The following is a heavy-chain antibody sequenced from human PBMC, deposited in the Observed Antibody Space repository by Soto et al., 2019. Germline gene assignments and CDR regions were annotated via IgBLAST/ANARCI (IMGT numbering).Heavy chain of an antibody. V-gene: IGHV3-30*03. CDR1: GFTFRIYA. Sequence: GGSLRLSCAASGFTFRIYAMHWVRQAPGKGLEWVAVISYDESDKYYADSLKGRFTISRDNSKNTLYLQMNSLRGEDTAVYYCARDLSVAGPDYWGQGTLVTVSS. J-gene: IGHJ4*02. CDR3: ARDLSVAGPDY. CDR2: ISYDESDK. D-gene: IGHD6-19*01.